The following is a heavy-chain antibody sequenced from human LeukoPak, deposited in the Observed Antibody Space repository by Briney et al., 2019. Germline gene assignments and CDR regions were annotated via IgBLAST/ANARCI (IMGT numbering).Heavy chain of an antibody. CDR2: IYYSGST. CDR1: GGSISSHY. CDR3: ARVGPGRYYDSSGCHNWFDP. J-gene: IGHJ5*02. V-gene: IGHV4-59*11. Sequence: SETLSLTCTVSGGSISSHYWSWIRQPPGKGLEWIGYIYYSGSTNYNPSLKSRVTISVDTSKNQFSLKLSSVTAADTAVYYCARVGPGRYYDSSGCHNWFDPWGQGTLVTVSS. D-gene: IGHD3-22*01.